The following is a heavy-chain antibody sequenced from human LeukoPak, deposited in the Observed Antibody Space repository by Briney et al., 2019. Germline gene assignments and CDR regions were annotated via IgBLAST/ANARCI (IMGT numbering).Heavy chain of an antibody. Sequence: GESLKISCRGSGYSFTGYWIGWVRQMPGKGLEWMGIVYPGDSDTRYSPSFQGQVTISADKSITTAYLQWSSLKASDSAIYYCARRRDRVRYFDLWGRGTLVTVSS. J-gene: IGHJ2*01. CDR2: VYPGDSDT. V-gene: IGHV5-51*01. CDR1: GYSFTGYW. CDR3: ARRRDRVRYFDL. D-gene: IGHD6-6*01.